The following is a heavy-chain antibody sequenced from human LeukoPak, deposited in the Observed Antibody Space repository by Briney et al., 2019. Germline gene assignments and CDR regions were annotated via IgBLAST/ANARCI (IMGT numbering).Heavy chain of an antibody. Sequence: GESLKISCKGSGYSFTRYYIGWVRQMPGKGLEWMGIIYPGDSDTRYRPSFQGQVTISADKSISTAYLQWSSLKASDTAMYYCARYRYCSGGNCYGPDYWGQGTLVTVSS. V-gene: IGHV5-51*01. CDR3: ARYRYCSGGNCYGPDY. CDR2: IYPGDSDT. CDR1: GYSFTRYY. J-gene: IGHJ4*02. D-gene: IGHD2-15*01.